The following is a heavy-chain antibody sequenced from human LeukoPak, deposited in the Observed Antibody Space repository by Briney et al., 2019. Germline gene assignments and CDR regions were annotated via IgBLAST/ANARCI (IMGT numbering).Heavy chain of an antibody. J-gene: IGHJ4*02. Sequence: PGGSLTLSCVASGFTFNSYAMYWVRQAPGKGLEWVAGVFGRGGSAHYTDSVEGRFTIFRDNSKNTVYLQMSSLRAEDTAVYYCGKTTVGYSSGRYPGWPIDYWGQGTLVTVSS. V-gene: IGHV3-23*01. D-gene: IGHD6-19*01. CDR3: GKTTVGYSSGRYPGWPIDY. CDR2: VFGRGGSA. CDR1: GFTFNSYA.